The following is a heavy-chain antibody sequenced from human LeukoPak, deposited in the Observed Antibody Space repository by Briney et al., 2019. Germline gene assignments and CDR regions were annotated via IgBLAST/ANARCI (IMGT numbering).Heavy chain of an antibody. Sequence: GGSLRLSCAASGFTFSSYAMHWVRQAPGKGLEWVAVISYDGSNKYYADSVKGRFTISRDNSKNTLYLQMNSLRAEDTAVYYCARDNYDSALDYWGQGTLVTVSS. CDR1: GFTFSSYA. CDR3: ARDNYDSALDY. CDR2: ISYDGSNK. J-gene: IGHJ4*02. D-gene: IGHD3-22*01. V-gene: IGHV3-30-3*01.